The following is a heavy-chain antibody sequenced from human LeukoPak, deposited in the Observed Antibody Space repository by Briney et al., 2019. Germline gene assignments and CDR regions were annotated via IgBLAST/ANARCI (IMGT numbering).Heavy chain of an antibody. CDR1: GFTFSSYW. V-gene: IGHV3-7*01. CDR3: ARVGGRYSPLGY. J-gene: IGHJ4*02. Sequence: GGSLRLSCAASGFTFSSYWMSWARQAPGKGLEWVANIKQDGSEKYYVDSVKGRFTISRDNDKNSLFLQITSLRAEDTAVYYCARVGGRYSPLGYWGQGTLVTVSS. CDR2: IKQDGSEK. D-gene: IGHD3-16*02.